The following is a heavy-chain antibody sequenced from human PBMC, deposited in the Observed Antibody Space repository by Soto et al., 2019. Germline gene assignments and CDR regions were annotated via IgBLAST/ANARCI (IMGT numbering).Heavy chain of an antibody. CDR3: ARRAVAETYFDY. Sequence: QLQLQESGPGLVKPSETLSLTCTVSGGSISSSSYYWGWIRQPPGKGLEWIGSIYYSGSTYYNPSLKSRVTTSVDTSKHQFSRKLSSVTAADTAVYYCARRAVAETYFDYWGQGTLVTVSS. V-gene: IGHV4-39*01. D-gene: IGHD6-19*01. J-gene: IGHJ4*02. CDR1: GGSISSSSYY. CDR2: IYYSGST.